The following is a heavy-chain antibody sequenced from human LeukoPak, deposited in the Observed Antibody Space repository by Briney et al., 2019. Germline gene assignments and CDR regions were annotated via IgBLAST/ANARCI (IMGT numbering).Heavy chain of an antibody. J-gene: IGHJ4*02. V-gene: IGHV3-7*01. D-gene: IGHD3-22*01. CDR2: IKQDGSET. Sequence: GGSLRLSCAASGFSFSNFWMGWVRQAPGKGLEWVANIKQDGSETYYVDSVKGRLTISRDNAKNSLYLQMNSLRAEDTAVYYCARDERYYDSSGYSDYFDYWGQGTLVTVSS. CDR1: GFSFSNFW. CDR3: ARDERYYDSSGYSDYFDY.